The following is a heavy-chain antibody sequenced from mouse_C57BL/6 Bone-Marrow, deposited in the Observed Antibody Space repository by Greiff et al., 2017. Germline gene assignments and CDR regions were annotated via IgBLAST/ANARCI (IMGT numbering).Heavy chain of an antibody. CDR2: IRNKANGYTT. CDR3: ARSLYDYDSYYYAMDY. D-gene: IGHD2-4*01. Sequence: EVQGVESGGGLVQPGGSLSLSCAASGFTFTDYYMSWVRQPPGKALEWLGFIRNKANGYTTEYSASVKGRFTISRDNSQSILYLQMNALRAEDSATYYCARSLYDYDSYYYAMDYWGQGTSVTVSS. J-gene: IGHJ4*01. CDR1: GFTFTDYY. V-gene: IGHV7-3*01.